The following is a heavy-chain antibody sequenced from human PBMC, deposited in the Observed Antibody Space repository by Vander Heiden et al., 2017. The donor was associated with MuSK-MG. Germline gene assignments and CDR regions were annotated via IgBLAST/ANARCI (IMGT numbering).Heavy chain of an antibody. D-gene: IGHD3-16*02. CDR2: INPSSGTP. Sequence: QDQVVQSGAEVKKPGASVRISCKALYGFTTHHMHWVRQAPGQGLEWMAKINPSSGTPTYAQKFQGRVTLTGDPSTSTVHMDLRSLKSEDTAVYYCARGRAIATWNYRSHSEMDVWGQGTTVTVAS. CDR1: YGFTTHH. J-gene: IGHJ6*02. CDR3: ARGRAIATWNYRSHSEMDV. V-gene: IGHV1-46*01.